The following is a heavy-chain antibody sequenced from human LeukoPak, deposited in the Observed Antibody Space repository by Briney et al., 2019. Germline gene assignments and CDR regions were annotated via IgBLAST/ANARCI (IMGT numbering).Heavy chain of an antibody. CDR1: GFTFSGSA. Sequence: PGGSLRLSCAASGFTFSGSAMHWVRQASGKGLEWVGRIRSKANSYATAYAASVKGRFTISRDDSKNAAYLQMNSLKTEDTAVYYCTRQVGATRTDYWGQGTLVTVSS. V-gene: IGHV3-73*01. CDR3: TRQVGATRTDY. CDR2: IRSKANSYAT. D-gene: IGHD1-26*01. J-gene: IGHJ4*02.